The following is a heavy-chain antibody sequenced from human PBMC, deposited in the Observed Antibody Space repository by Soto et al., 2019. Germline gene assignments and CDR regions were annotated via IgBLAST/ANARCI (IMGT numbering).Heavy chain of an antibody. CDR2: ISAYNGNT. V-gene: IGHV1-18*01. D-gene: IGHD2-15*01. CDR3: ARDGYCSGGSCSNRYFDY. CDR1: GYTFTSYG. J-gene: IGHJ4*02. Sequence: ASVKVSCKASGYTFTSYGISWVRQAPGQGLEWMGWISAYNGNTNYAQKLQGRVTMTTDTSTSTAYMELRSLRSDDTAVYYCARDGYCSGGSCSNRYFDYWGQGTLVTVSS.